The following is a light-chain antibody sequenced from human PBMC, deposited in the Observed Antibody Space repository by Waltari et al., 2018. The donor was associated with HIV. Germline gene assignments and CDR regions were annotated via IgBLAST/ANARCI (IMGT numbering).Light chain of an antibody. CDR1: SLRSYY. J-gene: IGLJ2*01. Sequence: SSELTQDPAVSVALGQTVRITCQGDSLRSYYESWYQQKPGQAPVLVIYGKNNRPSGIPYRFSGSSSGNTASLTITGAQAEDEADYYCNSRDSSGNHVVFGGGTKLTVL. CDR3: NSRDSSGNHVV. V-gene: IGLV3-19*01. CDR2: GKN.